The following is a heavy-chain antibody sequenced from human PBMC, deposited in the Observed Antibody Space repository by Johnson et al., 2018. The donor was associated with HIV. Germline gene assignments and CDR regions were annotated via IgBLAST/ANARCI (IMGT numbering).Heavy chain of an antibody. J-gene: IGHJ3*02. V-gene: IGHV3-15*01. CDR2: IKSKTDGGTT. D-gene: IGHD6-19*01. Sequence: MLLVESGGGRVEPGGSLRLSCVASGFTFKNAWMSWVRQAPGKGLEWVGRIKSKTDGGTTDNAAPVNGRFTISRNDSNSMLYLQMNNLKTEDTAVYYCARGLQDSSGWYNAFHIWGQGTMVTVSS. CDR1: GFTFKNAW. CDR3: ARGLQDSSGWYNAFHI.